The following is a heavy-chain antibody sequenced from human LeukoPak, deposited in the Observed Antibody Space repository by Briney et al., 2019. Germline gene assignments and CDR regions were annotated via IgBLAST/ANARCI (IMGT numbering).Heavy chain of an antibody. J-gene: IGHJ4*02. V-gene: IGHV1-69*04. D-gene: IGHD5-18*01. Sequence: SVKVSCKASGGTFSSYAISWVRQAPGQGLEWMGRIIPILGIANYAQKFQGRVTITADKSTSTAYMELSSLRSEDTAVYYCARGDVDTYFFDYRGQGTLVTVSS. CDR1: GGTFSSYA. CDR2: IIPILGIA. CDR3: ARGDVDTYFFDY.